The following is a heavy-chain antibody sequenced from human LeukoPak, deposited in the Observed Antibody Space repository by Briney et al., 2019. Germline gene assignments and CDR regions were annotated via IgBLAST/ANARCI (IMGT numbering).Heavy chain of an antibody. J-gene: IGHJ5*02. CDR1: GGSISSYN. D-gene: IGHD2-15*01. CDR2: IYYSAST. CDR3: ARLDYCSGGSCYGNNWFDP. V-gene: IGHV4-59*08. Sequence: PSEILSLTCTVSGGSISSYNWSWIRQPPGKGLEWIGYIYYSASTNYNPSLKSRVTISVDTSKNQFSLKLSSVTAADTAVYYCARLDYCSGGSCYGNNWFDPWGQGTLVTVSS.